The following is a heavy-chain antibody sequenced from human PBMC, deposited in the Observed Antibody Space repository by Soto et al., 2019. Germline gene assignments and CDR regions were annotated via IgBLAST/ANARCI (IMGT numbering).Heavy chain of an antibody. V-gene: IGHV1-18*01. CDR2: ISAYNGNT. Sequence: GASVKVSCKASGYTFTSYGISWVRQAPGQGLEWMGWISAYNGNTNYAQKLQGRVTMTTDTSTNQFSLKLSSVTAADTAVYYCARDRGGGIEPFDYWGQGALVTVSS. CDR3: ARDRGGGIEPFDY. CDR1: GYTFTSYG. J-gene: IGHJ4*02. D-gene: IGHD6-13*01.